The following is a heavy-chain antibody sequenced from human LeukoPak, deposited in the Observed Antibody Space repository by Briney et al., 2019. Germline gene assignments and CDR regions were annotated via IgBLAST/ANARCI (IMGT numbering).Heavy chain of an antibody. CDR3: ASGKKEPGARDY. V-gene: IGHV4-31*03. CDR2: IYYSGST. D-gene: IGHD2-8*02. CDR1: GGSISSGGYY. Sequence: ASETLSLTCTVSGGSISSGGYYWSWIRQHPGKGLEWIGYIYYSGSTYYNPSLKSRVTISVDTSKNQFSLKLSSVTAADTAVYYCASGKKEPGARDYWGQGTLVTDSS. J-gene: IGHJ4*02.